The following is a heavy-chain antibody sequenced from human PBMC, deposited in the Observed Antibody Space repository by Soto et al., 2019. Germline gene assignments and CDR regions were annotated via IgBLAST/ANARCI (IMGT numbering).Heavy chain of an antibody. D-gene: IGHD1-26*01. CDR1: GFTFSGFA. CDR3: ARRGSGSYYDY. CDR2: ISGSGDST. Sequence: EVQLLESGGGLVQPGGSLRLSCAASGFTFSGFAMSWVRQAPVKGLEWVSAISGSGDSTYYADSVKGRFTISRDNSKNTLYLQMNSLRAEDTAVYYCARRGSGSYYDYWGQGTLVTVSS. J-gene: IGHJ4*02. V-gene: IGHV3-23*01.